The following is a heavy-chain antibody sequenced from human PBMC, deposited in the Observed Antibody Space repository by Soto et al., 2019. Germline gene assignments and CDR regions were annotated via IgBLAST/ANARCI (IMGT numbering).Heavy chain of an antibody. D-gene: IGHD2-8*02. CDR2: IYPDDSDT. CDR3: ASSVLVTSTMNYFDL. J-gene: IGHJ4*02. Sequence: AQSLKLSYQASGYSFCNFWMACVRQMPGEGLEWLGIIYPDDSDTRYSPSFLGQVTISADKSIKTTYLQWSSLKASDTAIYFCASSVLVTSTMNYFDLWGQGTLGTVSS. V-gene: IGHV5-51*01. CDR1: GYSFCNFW.